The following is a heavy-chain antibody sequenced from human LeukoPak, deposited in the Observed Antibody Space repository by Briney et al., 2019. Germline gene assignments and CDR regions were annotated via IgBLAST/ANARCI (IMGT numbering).Heavy chain of an antibody. Sequence: GGSLRLSCVASGFIFKDFAMTWVRQAPGKGLEWVSAISGHGGATQYAESVRGRFSISRNNSKETLFLQMDNLRAEDTGIYFCAKDPRWELLLGDYLEHWGQGTVVTVSS. V-gene: IGHV3-23*01. J-gene: IGHJ1*01. CDR1: GFIFKDFA. CDR2: ISGHGGAT. CDR3: AKDPRWELLLGDYLEH. D-gene: IGHD2-15*01.